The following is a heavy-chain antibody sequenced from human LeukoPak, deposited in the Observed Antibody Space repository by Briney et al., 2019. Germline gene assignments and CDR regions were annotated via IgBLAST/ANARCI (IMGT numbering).Heavy chain of an antibody. D-gene: IGHD3-22*01. Sequence: GGSLRLSCAASGFTFSSYGMHWVRQAPGKGLEWVAVISYDGSNKYYADSVKGRFTISRDNSKSTLYLQMNSLRAEDTAVYYCAKDPYDSSGYYSGYYFDYWGQGTLVTVSS. J-gene: IGHJ4*02. V-gene: IGHV3-30*18. CDR3: AKDPYDSSGYYSGYYFDY. CDR2: ISYDGSNK. CDR1: GFTFSSYG.